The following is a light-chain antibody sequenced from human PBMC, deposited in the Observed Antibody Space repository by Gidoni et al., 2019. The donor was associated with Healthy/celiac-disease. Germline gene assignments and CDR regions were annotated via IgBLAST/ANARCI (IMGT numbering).Light chain of an antibody. Sequence: QSPPPPPAPRSGSPGQAIPLSCTGTSSDVGGYNYVSWYQQHPGKAPKLMIYEVSNRPSGVSNRFSGSKSGNTASLTISGLQAEDEADYYCSSYTSSSTLAFGTGTKVTVL. CDR3: SSYTSSSTLA. CDR1: SSDVGGYNY. CDR2: EVS. J-gene: IGLJ1*01. V-gene: IGLV2-14*01.